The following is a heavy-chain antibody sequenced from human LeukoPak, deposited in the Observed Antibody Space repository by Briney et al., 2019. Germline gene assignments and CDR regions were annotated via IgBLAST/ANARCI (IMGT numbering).Heavy chain of an antibody. J-gene: IGHJ6*03. CDR1: GYSFTSYW. V-gene: IGHV5-51*01. Sequence: GESLKISXKGSGYSFTSYWIDWVRQMPGEGLEGLGIIYPGESDTIYSPSFQGQVTISADKSISTAYLQWSSLKASDTAMYYCAKRSAMVDYYYMDVGGRETTVTVSS. D-gene: IGHD5-18*01. CDR2: IYPGESDT. CDR3: AKRSAMVDYYYMDV.